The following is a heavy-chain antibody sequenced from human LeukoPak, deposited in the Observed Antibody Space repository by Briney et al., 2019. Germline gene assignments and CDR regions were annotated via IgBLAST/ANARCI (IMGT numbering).Heavy chain of an antibody. Sequence: SETLSLTCAVYGGSFSVYYRHWIRQPPGKGLEWIGEINHSGGVNYNPSLKSRVTISVDTSKTQFSLKLSSVTAADTAVYYCAFDSSGSGYWGQGTLVTVSS. D-gene: IGHD2-15*01. CDR3: AFDSSGSGY. J-gene: IGHJ4*02. V-gene: IGHV4-34*01. CDR2: INHSGGV. CDR1: GGSFSVYY.